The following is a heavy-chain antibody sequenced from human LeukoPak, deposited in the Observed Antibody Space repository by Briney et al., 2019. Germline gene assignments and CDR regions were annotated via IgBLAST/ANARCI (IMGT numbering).Heavy chain of an antibody. Sequence: GASVKVSCKVSGYTLTELSMHWVRQAPGKGLEWMGGFDPEDGETIYAQKFQGRVTMTEDTSTDTAYMELSSLRSEDTAVYYCAARPSGFGELFIDYWGQGTLDTVSS. V-gene: IGHV1-24*01. J-gene: IGHJ4*02. CDR2: FDPEDGET. CDR3: AARPSGFGELFIDY. D-gene: IGHD3-10*01. CDR1: GYTLTELS.